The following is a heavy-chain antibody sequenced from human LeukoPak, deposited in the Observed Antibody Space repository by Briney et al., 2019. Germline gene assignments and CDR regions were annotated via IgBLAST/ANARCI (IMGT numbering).Heavy chain of an antibody. D-gene: IGHD6-6*01. J-gene: IGHJ4*02. CDR1: GYSISSGYY. Sequence: ETLSLTCTVSGYSISSGYYWGWIRQPPGKGLEWVSAISISGENTYYADSVKGRITISRDTSRNTLYLQMHSLRAEDTAVYYCARLISTSSSRFSDYWGQGTLVTVSS. CDR2: ISISGENT. V-gene: IGHV3-23*01. CDR3: ARLISTSSSRFSDY.